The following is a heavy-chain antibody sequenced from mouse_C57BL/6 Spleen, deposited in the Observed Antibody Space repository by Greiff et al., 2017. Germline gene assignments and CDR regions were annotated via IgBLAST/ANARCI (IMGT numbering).Heavy chain of an antibody. D-gene: IGHD2-4*01. CDR1: GYAFSSYW. CDR2: IFPGDGDT. Sequence: QVQLQQSGAELVKPGASVKLSCKASGYAFSSYWMNWVKQRPGQGLEWIGQIFPGDGDTNYNGKFKGKATLTADKSSSTAYMQLSRLTSEDSAVYVCARSGDVYDYPAWFAYWGQGTLVTVSA. CDR3: ARSGDVYDYPAWFAY. J-gene: IGHJ3*01. V-gene: IGHV1-80*01.